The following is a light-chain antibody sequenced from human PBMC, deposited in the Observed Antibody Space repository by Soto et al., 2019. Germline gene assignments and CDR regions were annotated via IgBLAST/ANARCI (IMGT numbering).Light chain of an antibody. J-gene: IGKJ5*01. V-gene: IGKV3-20*01. CDR2: GAS. CDR1: QSVSSTS. CDR3: QHYVTSSIT. Sequence: VLTQSPGTLSLSPGERVTILCLASQSVSSTSLAWYQQKPGQTPRLLIYGASSRATGTPDRISGGGSGTHFTLTISRLEPEDFAVYYCQHYVTSSITFGQGTLLEIK.